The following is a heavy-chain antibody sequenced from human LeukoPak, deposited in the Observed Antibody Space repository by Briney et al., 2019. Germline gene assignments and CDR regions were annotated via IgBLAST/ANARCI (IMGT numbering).Heavy chain of an antibody. CDR3: ARLRDGRWLLEY. CDR2: IRYSGNT. CDR1: GDSITSSRYY. V-gene: IGHV4-39*01. D-gene: IGHD4-23*01. Sequence: SETLSLTCTVSGDSITSSRYYWGWIRQPPGKGLEWIASIRYSGNTFYNPSFKSRVTISVDTSNNQLSLRLSSVTAADAAVYYCARLRDGRWLLEYWGQGTLVTVSS. J-gene: IGHJ4*02.